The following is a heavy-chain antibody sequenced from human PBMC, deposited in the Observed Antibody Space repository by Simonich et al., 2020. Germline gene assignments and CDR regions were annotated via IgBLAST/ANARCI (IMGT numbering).Heavy chain of an antibody. D-gene: IGHD1-26*01. CDR2: ISSSSSYI. CDR3: ARGIVGASGAFDI. Sequence: EVQLVESGGGLVKPGGSLRLSCAASGFTLSSYSMNWVRQSHGKGLEWVSSISSSSSYIYYADSVKGRFTISRDNAKNSLYLQMNSLRAEDTAVYYCARGIVGASGAFDIWGQGTMVTVSS. CDR1: GFTLSSYS. J-gene: IGHJ3*02. V-gene: IGHV3-21*01.